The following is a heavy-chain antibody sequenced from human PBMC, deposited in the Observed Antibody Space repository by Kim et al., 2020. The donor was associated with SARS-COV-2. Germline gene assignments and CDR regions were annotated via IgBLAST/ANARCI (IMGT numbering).Heavy chain of an antibody. D-gene: IGHD6-19*01. J-gene: IGHJ6*02. CDR2: IDPSDSYT. Sequence: GESLKISCKGSGYSFTSYWISWVRQMPGKGLEWMGRIDPSDSYTNYSPSFQGHVTISADKSISTAYLQWSSLKASDTAMYYCACTIAVAGRYYYYGMDVWGQGTTVTVSS. CDR1: GYSFTSYW. V-gene: IGHV5-10-1*01. CDR3: ACTIAVAGRYYYYGMDV.